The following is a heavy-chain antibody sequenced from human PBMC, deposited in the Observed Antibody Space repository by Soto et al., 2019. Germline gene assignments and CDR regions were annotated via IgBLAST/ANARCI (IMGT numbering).Heavy chain of an antibody. CDR1: GGTFSSYA. D-gene: IGHD1-26*01. V-gene: IGHV1-69*01. CDR3: ARSGVVGATYYYYYGMDV. Sequence: QVQLVQSGAEVKKPGSSVKVSCKASGGTFSSYAISWVRQAPAQGLEWMGGIIPIFGTANYAQKFQGRVTITADESTSTAYMELSSLRSEDTAVYYCARSGVVGATYYYYYGMDVWGQGTTVTVSS. CDR2: IIPIFGTA. J-gene: IGHJ6*02.